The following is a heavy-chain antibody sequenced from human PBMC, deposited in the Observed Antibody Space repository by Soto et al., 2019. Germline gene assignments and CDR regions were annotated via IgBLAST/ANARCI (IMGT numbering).Heavy chain of an antibody. D-gene: IGHD5-12*01. Sequence: GGCLRLSCAASGFTFSSHAMIWVRQAPGKGLEWVSSISASGGETYYTDSVKGRFTVSRDDSQNTLYLQMNSLRVEDTAVYYCAKRAGYDVDYWGQGSLVTVSS. J-gene: IGHJ4*02. V-gene: IGHV3-23*01. CDR1: GFTFSSHA. CDR3: AKRAGYDVDY. CDR2: ISASGGET.